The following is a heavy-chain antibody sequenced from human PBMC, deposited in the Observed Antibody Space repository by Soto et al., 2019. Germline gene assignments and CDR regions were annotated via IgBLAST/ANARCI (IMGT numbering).Heavy chain of an antibody. V-gene: IGHV4-39*01. CDR1: GGSISSSSYY. D-gene: IGHD6-19*01. CDR3: ASRREKAVAGLYYYYGMDV. CDR2: IYYSGST. Sequence: QLQLQESGPGLVKPSETLSLTCTVSGGSISSSSYYWGWIRQPPGKGLEWIGSIYYSGSTYYNPSLKSRVTISVDTSKNQFSLKLSSVTAADTAVYYCASRREKAVAGLYYYYGMDVWGQGTTVTVSS. J-gene: IGHJ6*02.